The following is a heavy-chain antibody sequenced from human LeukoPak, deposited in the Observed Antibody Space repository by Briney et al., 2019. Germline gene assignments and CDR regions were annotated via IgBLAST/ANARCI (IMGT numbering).Heavy chain of an antibody. Sequence: GGSLTLSCAATGFTFSNYAMGWVRQAPGKGMGWVSVIRRNGAHTYYIDSVRDPLTLSRDNSKNIMYLQMSSLKAEDAALYCCTTPGVSGWYNHWGQGTLVTVSS. J-gene: IGHJ4*02. CDR1: GFTFSNYA. CDR3: TTPGVSGWYNH. V-gene: IGHV3-23*01. CDR2: IRRNGAHT. D-gene: IGHD6-19*01.